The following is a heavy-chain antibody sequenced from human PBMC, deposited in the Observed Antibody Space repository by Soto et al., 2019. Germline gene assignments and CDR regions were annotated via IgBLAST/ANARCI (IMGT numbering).Heavy chain of an antibody. Sequence: PGESLKISCKGSGYSFTSYWIGWVRQMPGKGLEWMGIIYPGDSDTRYSPSFQGQVTISADKSISTAYLQWSSLKASDTAMYYCARPTRIAAAALNSYYYYGMDVWGQGTTVTV. CDR1: GYSFTSYW. CDR3: ARPTRIAAAALNSYYYYGMDV. D-gene: IGHD6-13*01. CDR2: IYPGDSDT. V-gene: IGHV5-51*01. J-gene: IGHJ6*02.